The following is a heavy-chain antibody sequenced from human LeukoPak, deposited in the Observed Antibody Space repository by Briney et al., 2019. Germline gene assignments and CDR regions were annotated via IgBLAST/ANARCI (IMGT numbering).Heavy chain of an antibody. J-gene: IGHJ6*03. CDR1: DYTFTSFG. D-gene: IGHD2-2*01. V-gene: IGHV1-18*01. CDR3: ARVASMNYYYYMDV. Sequence: ASVKVSCKASDYTFTSFGIIWVRQAPGQGLEYMGWISANNGNTNYAHKFQGRVTMTTDTSTSTAYMELRSLRSDDTAVYYCARVASMNYYYYMDVWGKGTTVTVSS. CDR2: ISANNGNT.